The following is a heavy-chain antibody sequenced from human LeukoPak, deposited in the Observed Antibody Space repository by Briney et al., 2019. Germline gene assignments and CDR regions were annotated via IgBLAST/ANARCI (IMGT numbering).Heavy chain of an antibody. D-gene: IGHD4/OR15-4a*01. CDR3: GILSWDAFDI. J-gene: IGHJ3*02. CDR1: GFTFSTYS. Sequence: GGSLRLSCAASGFTFSTYSMNWVRQAPGKGLEWVSSITSSSRYIYYADSVKGRFTISRDNAKNSLYLQMNSLRAEDTAVYYCGILSWDAFDIWGQGTMVTVSS. CDR2: ITSSSRYI. V-gene: IGHV3-21*01.